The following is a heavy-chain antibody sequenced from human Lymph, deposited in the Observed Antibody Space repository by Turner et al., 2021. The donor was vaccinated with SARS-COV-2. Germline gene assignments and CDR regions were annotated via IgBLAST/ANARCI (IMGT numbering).Heavy chain of an antibody. CDR3: ARGDYGDYGTVYLDY. V-gene: IGHV3-21*01. CDR1: GFTFSSYS. D-gene: IGHD4-17*01. CDR2: ISSSSSYI. J-gene: IGHJ4*02. Sequence: EVQLVKSGGGLVKPGGSLRLYCAASGFTFSSYSMNWVRQAPGKGLEWVSSISSSSSYIDYADSVKGRFTISRDNAKNSLYLQMNSLRAEDTAVYYCARGDYGDYGTVYLDYWGQGTLVTVSS.